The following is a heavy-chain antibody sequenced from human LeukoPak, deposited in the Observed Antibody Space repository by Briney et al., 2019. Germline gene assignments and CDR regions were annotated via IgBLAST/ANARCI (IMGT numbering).Heavy chain of an antibody. Sequence: GRSLRLSCAASGVTFSSYAMHWVRQAPGKGLEWVAVISYDGSNEYYADSVKGRFTISRDNSKNTLYLQMNSLRAEDTAVYYCARDDPYGDYIDYWGQGTLVTVSS. D-gene: IGHD4-17*01. V-gene: IGHV3-30*04. CDR3: ARDDPYGDYIDY. J-gene: IGHJ4*02. CDR1: GVTFSSYA. CDR2: ISYDGSNE.